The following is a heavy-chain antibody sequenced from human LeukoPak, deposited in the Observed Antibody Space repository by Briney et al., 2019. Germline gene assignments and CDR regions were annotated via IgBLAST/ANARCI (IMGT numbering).Heavy chain of an antibody. CDR1: GYTFTSYG. D-gene: IGHD3-3*01. CDR2: ISAYNGNT. CDR3: ARDSRTYYDFWSGYSSTLYFDY. J-gene: IGHJ4*02. V-gene: IGHV1-18*01. Sequence: ASVKVSCKASGYTFTSYGISWVRQAPGRGLEWMGWISAYNGNTNYAQKLQGRVTMTTDTSTSTAYMELRSLRSDDTAVYYCARDSRTYYDFWSGYSSTLYFDYWGQGTLVTVSS.